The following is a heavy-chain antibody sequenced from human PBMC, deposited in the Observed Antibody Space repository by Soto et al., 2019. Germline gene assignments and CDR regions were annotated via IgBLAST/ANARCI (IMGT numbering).Heavy chain of an antibody. D-gene: IGHD3-10*01. CDR2: ISSSSSYT. CDR3: AREGHEVRGLLRSY. J-gene: IGHJ4*02. CDR1: GFTFSDYY. Sequence: QVQLVESGGGLVKPGGSLRLSCAASGFTFSDYYMSWIRQAPGKGLEWVSYISSSSSYTNYADSVKGRFTISRDNAKNSLHLQMNSLRAADTAVYYCAREGHEVRGLLRSYWGQGTLVTVSS. V-gene: IGHV3-11*05.